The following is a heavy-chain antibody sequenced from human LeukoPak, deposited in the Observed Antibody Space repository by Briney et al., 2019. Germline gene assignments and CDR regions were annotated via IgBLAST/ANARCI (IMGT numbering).Heavy chain of an antibody. D-gene: IGHD3-3*01. J-gene: IGHJ4*02. Sequence: SETLSLTCTVSGGSISSSSYYWGWIRQPPGKGLQCIVYIYYSWSTYYNPSLKSRVTISVDTSKNQFSLKLSSLTAADTAVYYCARVYYDFWKNYFDYWGQGTLVTVS. V-gene: IGHV4-39*01. CDR3: ARVYYDFWKNYFDY. CDR1: GGSISSSSYY. CDR2: IYYSWST.